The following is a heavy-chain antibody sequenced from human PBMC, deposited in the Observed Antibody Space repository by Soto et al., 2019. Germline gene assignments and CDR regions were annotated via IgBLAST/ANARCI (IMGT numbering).Heavy chain of an antibody. D-gene: IGHD3-3*01. CDR1: GGPFTRYA. CDR2: ITPIAETT. V-gene: IGHV1-69*01. CDR3: ARGVAPGQTADPCFFDI. Sequence: QAQLVQSGAEVRKPGSSVRVSCRASGGPFTRYAVSWVRQAPGQGLEWIGGITPIAETTNYAQKFRGRLSITADESTDTVHMELRRLTSDDTAVYFCARGVAPGQTADPCFFDIWGQGSRVTVSS. J-gene: IGHJ3*02.